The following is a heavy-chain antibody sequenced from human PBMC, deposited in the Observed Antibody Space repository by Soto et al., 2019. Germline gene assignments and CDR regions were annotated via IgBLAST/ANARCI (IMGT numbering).Heavy chain of an antibody. J-gene: IGHJ6*03. D-gene: IGHD6-13*01. Sequence: ASVKVSCKASGYTFTSYDINWVRQATGQGLEWMGLMNPNSGNTGYAQKFQGRVTMTRNTSISTAYMELSSLRSEDTAVYYCARTTASAGSYYYYYYMDVWGKGTTVTVSS. CDR3: ARTTASAGSYYYYYYMDV. V-gene: IGHV1-8*01. CDR1: GYTFTSYD. CDR2: MNPNSGNT.